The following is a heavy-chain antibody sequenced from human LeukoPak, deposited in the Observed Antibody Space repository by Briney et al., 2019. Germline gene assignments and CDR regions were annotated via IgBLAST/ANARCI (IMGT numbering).Heavy chain of an antibody. Sequence: PGGSLRLSCAASGFTVSSNYMSWVRQAPGKGLEWVSDIGGSGGSTNYADPVKGRFTISRDNSKNTLYLQMNSLRAEDTAVYYCARDGLTGAAFDIWGQGTMVTVSS. V-gene: IGHV3-23*01. J-gene: IGHJ3*02. CDR2: IGGSGGST. CDR1: GFTVSSNY. D-gene: IGHD7-27*01. CDR3: ARDGLTGAAFDI.